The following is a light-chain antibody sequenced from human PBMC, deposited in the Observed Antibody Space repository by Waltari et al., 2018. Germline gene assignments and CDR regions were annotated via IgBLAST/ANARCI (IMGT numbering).Light chain of an antibody. CDR2: KVI. Sequence: QSALTQPASVSGTPGLSITISCTGTNTVVGNSTLVSWYQHHPAEAPNLMICKVIKRPSGVSNRFAGSKAGTAASLTISVLHAEDDDDYYCCSYAGRGTYVFGTGTKVTVL. J-gene: IGLJ1*01. V-gene: IGLV2-23*02. CDR1: NTVVGNSTL. CDR3: CSYAGRGTYV.